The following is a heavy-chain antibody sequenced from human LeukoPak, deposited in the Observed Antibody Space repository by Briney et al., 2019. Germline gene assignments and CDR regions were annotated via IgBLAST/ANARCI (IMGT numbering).Heavy chain of an antibody. J-gene: IGHJ4*02. CDR3: TTHVVVTAELDY. CDR1: GFTFSNAW. CDR2: IKSKTDGGTT. Sequence: GGSLRLSCAASGFTFSNAWMSWVRQAPGKGLEWVGRIKSKTDGGTTDYAAPVKGRFTISRDDSKNTLYLQMNSLKNEDTAVYYCTTHVVVTAELDYWGQGTLVTVSS. D-gene: IGHD2-21*02. V-gene: IGHV3-15*01.